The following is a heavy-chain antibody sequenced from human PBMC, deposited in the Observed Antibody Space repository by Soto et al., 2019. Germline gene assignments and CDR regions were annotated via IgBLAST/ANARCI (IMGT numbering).Heavy chain of an antibody. D-gene: IGHD2-21*02. J-gene: IGHJ4*02. CDR2: INHSGST. CDR3: ARVLETCGGDCYSTPFGY. Sequence: PSETLSLTCAVYGWSFSGYYWSWIRQPPGKGLEWIGEINHSGSTNYNPSLKSRVTISVDTSKNQFSLKLSSVTAADTAVYYCARVLETCGGDCYSTPFGYWGQGTLVTVSS. V-gene: IGHV4-34*01. CDR1: GWSFSGYY.